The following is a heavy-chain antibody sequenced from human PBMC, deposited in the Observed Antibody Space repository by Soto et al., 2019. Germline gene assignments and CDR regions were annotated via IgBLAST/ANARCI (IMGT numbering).Heavy chain of an antibody. Sequence: QVQLQESGPGLVKPSGTLSLTCGVSGGSVSSSHWWSWVRQPPGKGLEWIGEIHHSGSTKYNPSLKSRVTMSVDTSKNQLSLNLSSVSAADTAVYYCARVYYLYCSSASCYPNWFDPWGEGTLVTVSS. CDR3: ARVYYLYCSSASCYPNWFDP. V-gene: IGHV4-4*02. D-gene: IGHD2-2*01. J-gene: IGHJ5*02. CDR2: IHHSGST. CDR1: GGSVSSSHW.